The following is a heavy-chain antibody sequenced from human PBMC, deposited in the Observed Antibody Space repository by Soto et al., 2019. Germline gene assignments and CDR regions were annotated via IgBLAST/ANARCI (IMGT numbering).Heavy chain of an antibody. Sequence: SETLSLTCTVSGGSISSGDYYWSWIRQPPGKGLEWIGYIYYSGSTYYNPSLKSRVTISVDTSKNQFSLKLSSVTAADTAVYYCARLTGRTGTFQDWGQGTLVTVSS. D-gene: IGHD1-7*01. CDR3: ARLTGRTGTFQD. CDR2: IYYSGST. J-gene: IGHJ1*01. CDR1: GGSISSGDYY. V-gene: IGHV4-30-4*01.